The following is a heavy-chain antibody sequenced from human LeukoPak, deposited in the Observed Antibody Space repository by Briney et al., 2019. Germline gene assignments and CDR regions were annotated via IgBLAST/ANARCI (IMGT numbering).Heavy chain of an antibody. V-gene: IGHV3-48*01. J-gene: IGHJ3*02. CDR1: GFTFTIFG. CDR2: IDARSGIT. Sequence: QSGGSLRLSCATSGFTFTIFGINWVRQAPGKGPEWVSYIDARSGITYYADSVQGRFTISRDNAKESVFLQMNGLRVDDTAVYYWSRTFDFGGGPSGEAFDNWGQGTAVIGPS. D-gene: IGHD3-16*01. CDR3: SRTFDFGGGPSGEAFDN.